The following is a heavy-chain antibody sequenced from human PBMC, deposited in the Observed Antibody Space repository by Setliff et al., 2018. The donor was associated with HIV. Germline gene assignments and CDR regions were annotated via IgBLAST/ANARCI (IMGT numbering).Heavy chain of an antibody. J-gene: IGHJ4*02. V-gene: IGHV4-39*02. CDR2: VYYSGVT. D-gene: IGHD2-15*01. CDR3: ARRGRGAFPYYSIDY. CDR1: GGSSISSSYY. Sequence: SETLSLTCTVSGGSSISSSYYWVWIRQPPGKGLEWIGDVYYSGVTYYNASLKSRVTMSIDRSKNHFSLTMTSVTAADTAVYYCARRGRGAFPYYSIDYWGQGILVTVS.